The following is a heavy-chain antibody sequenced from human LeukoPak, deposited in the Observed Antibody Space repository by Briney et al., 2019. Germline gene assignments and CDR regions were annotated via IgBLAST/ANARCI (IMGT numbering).Heavy chain of an antibody. D-gene: IGHD6-13*01. CDR2: TSDSGGST. CDR3: AKGFSRVYSSTDFDY. V-gene: IGHV3-23*01. CDR1: GFTFSSYA. Sequence: PGGSLRLSCAASGFTFSSYAMSWVRQAPGKGLEWVSATSDSGGSTYYADSVKGRFTISRDNSKNTLYLQMNSLRGEDTAVYYCAKGFSRVYSSTDFDYWGQGTLVTVSS. J-gene: IGHJ4*02.